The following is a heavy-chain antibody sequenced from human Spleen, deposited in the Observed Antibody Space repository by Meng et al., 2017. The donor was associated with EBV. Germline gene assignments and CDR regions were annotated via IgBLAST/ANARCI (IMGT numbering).Heavy chain of an antibody. CDR3: ARTYSGYLENFDQ. CDR1: GGSMTSNSYY. J-gene: IGHJ4*02. Sequence: QVQLKNWGAGLLKTSETLSLPCTVSGGSMTSNSYYWGWIRQPQGKGLECIANTLYSGSTYYNPSLKTRVTISLDTSKNQFSLKLTSVTAADTAFYYCARTYSGYLENFDQWGQGTLVTVSS. V-gene: IGHV4-39*07. CDR2: TLYSGST. D-gene: IGHD3-22*01.